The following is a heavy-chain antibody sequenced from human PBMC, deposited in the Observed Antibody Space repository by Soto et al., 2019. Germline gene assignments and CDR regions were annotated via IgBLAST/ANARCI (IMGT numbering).Heavy chain of an antibody. CDR1: GYTFTSYA. CDR2: INAGNGNT. V-gene: IGHV1-3*01. J-gene: IGHJ2*01. CDR3: ARDDVSYGYWYFDL. D-gene: IGHD5-18*01. Sequence: QVQLVQSGVEVKKPGASVKVSCMASGYTFTSYAMHWVRQAPGQRLEWMGWINAGNGNTKYSQKFQGRVTITRDTSASTAYMELSSLRSEDTAVYYCARDDVSYGYWYFDLWGRGTLVTVSS.